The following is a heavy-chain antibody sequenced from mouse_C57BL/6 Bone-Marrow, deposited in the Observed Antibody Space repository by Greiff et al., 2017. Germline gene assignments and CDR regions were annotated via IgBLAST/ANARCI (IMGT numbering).Heavy chain of an antibody. CDR1: GYAFTNYL. D-gene: IGHD4-1*02. J-gene: IGHJ3*01. CDR2: INPGSGGT. V-gene: IGHV1-54*01. Sequence: QVQLQQSGAELVRPGTSVKVSRKASGYAFTNYLIEWVKQRPGQGLEWIGVINPGSGGTNYNEKFKGKATLTADKSSSTAYMQLSSLTSEDSAVYFCATTGTEWFAYWGQGTLVTVSA. CDR3: ATTGTEWFAY.